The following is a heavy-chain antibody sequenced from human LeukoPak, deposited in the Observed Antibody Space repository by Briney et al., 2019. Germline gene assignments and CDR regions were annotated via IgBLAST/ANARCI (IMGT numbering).Heavy chain of an antibody. CDR1: GFSFRSYW. J-gene: IGHJ4*02. CDR3: AREDFWRFDY. D-gene: IGHD3-3*01. Sequence: PGGSLRLSCVASGFSFRSYWMSLVRQAPGKGLECVAKIKPDGSDKFYEDSVKGRFTISRDNAKNSLYLQMNSLTAEDTAVYYCAREDFWRFDYWGQGTMVTASS. V-gene: IGHV3-7*01. CDR2: IKPDGSDK.